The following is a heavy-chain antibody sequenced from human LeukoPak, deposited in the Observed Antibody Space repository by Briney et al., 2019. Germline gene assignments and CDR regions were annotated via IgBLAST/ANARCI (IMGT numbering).Heavy chain of an antibody. Sequence: GASVKVSCKVSGYTLTELSMHWVRQAPGKGLEWMGGFDPEDGETIYAQKFQGRVTITEDTSTDAAYMELSSLRSEDTAVYYCATFYWEQTYAFDIWGQGTMVTVSS. CDR1: GYTLTELS. CDR3: ATFYWEQTYAFDI. V-gene: IGHV1-24*01. D-gene: IGHD1-26*01. CDR2: FDPEDGET. J-gene: IGHJ3*02.